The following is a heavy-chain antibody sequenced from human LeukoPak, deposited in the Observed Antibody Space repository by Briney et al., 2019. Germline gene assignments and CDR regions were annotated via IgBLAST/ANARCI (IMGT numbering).Heavy chain of an antibody. CDR2: IKSKVDGGTI. CDR3: STIRGWYSSGN. J-gene: IGHJ3*01. D-gene: IGHD3-10*01. CDR1: GFTFTNAW. V-gene: IGHV3-15*01. Sequence: GGSLRLSCAASGFTFTNAWMNWVRQAPRKGLEWVGRIKSKVDGGTIDYAAPVKGRFTISRDDSKTTLYLQMNSLKAEDTAVYYCSTIRGWYSSGNWGQGTMVTVSS.